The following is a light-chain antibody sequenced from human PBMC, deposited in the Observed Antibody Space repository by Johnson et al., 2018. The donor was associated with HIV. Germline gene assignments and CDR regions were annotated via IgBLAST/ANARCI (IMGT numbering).Light chain of an antibody. Sequence: QSVLTQPPSVSAAPGQKVTISCSGSSSNIGNNYVYWYQQLPGTAPKLLIYDNNKRPSGIPDRFSGSKSGTSATLGITGLQTGDEADYYCGTWDSSLSAIGLGTGTKVTVL. CDR3: GTWDSSLSAIG. CDR1: SSNIGNNY. V-gene: IGLV1-51*01. CDR2: DNN. J-gene: IGLJ1*01.